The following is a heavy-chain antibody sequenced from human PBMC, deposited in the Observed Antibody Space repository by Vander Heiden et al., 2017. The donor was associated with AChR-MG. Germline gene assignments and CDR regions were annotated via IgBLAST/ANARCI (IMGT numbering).Heavy chain of an antibody. J-gene: IGHJ5*02. CDR3: ARGNPVWLRVNLSVWFDP. CDR1: GGSFRGYY. D-gene: IGHD5-12*01. CDR2: INHSGST. Sequence: QVQLQQWGAGLLQPSETLSRTCAVYGGSFRGYYWSWSRQPPGKGLEWIGEINHSGSTNYNPSLKRRVTISVDTSKNQFSRKLSSVTAADTAVYYCARGNPVWLRVNLSVWFDPWGQGTLVTVSS. V-gene: IGHV4-34*01.